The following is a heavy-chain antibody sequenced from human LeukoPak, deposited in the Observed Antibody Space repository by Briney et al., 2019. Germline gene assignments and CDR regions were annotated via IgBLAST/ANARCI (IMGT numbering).Heavy chain of an antibody. CDR2: IYYSGST. D-gene: IGHD2-2*02. V-gene: IGHV4-30-4*01. J-gene: IGHJ3*02. CDR1: GGSISSGDYY. CDR3: ARIRKYQLLYSIAVARDAFDI. Sequence: PSQTLSLTCTVSGGSISSGDYYWSWIRQPPGKGLEWIGYIYYSGSTYYNPSLKSRVTISVDTSKNQFSLKLSSVTAADTAVYYCARIRKYQLLYSIAVARDAFDIWGQGTMVTVSS.